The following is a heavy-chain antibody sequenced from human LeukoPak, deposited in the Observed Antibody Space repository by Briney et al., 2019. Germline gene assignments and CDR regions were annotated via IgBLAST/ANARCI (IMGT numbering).Heavy chain of an antibody. CDR1: GGSISSGGYY. CDR2: IYHSGST. CDR3: ARGLWFGEPPFDY. D-gene: IGHD3-10*01. Sequence: PQTLSLTCTVSGGSISSGGYYWSWIRQPPGKGLEWIGYIYHSGSTYYNPSLKSRVTISLDTSKNQFSLKLSSVTAADTAVYYCARGLWFGEPPFDYWGQGTLVTVSS. V-gene: IGHV4-30-2*01. J-gene: IGHJ4*02.